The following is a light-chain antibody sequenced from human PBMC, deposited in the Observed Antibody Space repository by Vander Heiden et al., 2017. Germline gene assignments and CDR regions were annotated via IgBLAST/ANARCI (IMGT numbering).Light chain of an antibody. J-gene: IGLJ3*02. V-gene: IGLV1-40*01. CDR1: SSNIGAGYD. CDR3: QSYDSSLSGWV. Sequence: SLLTQPPPVSGAPGPGVTISCTGSSSNIGAGYDVHWYQQLPGTAPKLLIYGNSNRPSGVPDRFSGSKSGTSASLAITGLQAEDEADYYCQSYDSSLSGWVFGGGTKLTVL. CDR2: GNS.